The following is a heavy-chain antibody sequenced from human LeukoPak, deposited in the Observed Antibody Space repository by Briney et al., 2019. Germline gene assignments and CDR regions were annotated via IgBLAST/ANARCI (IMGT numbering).Heavy chain of an antibody. J-gene: IGHJ4*02. Sequence: SETLSLTCTVSGGSISSYYGSWIRQPPGKGLEWMVYIYYSGRTNYNPSLKSRGTISVDTSKSWFFMWLTSVTAADTAVYYGARHRVIAAAGRALDYWGQGTLVTVSS. CDR3: ARHRVIAAAGRALDY. CDR1: GGSISSYY. D-gene: IGHD6-13*01. CDR2: IYYSGRT. V-gene: IGHV4-59*08.